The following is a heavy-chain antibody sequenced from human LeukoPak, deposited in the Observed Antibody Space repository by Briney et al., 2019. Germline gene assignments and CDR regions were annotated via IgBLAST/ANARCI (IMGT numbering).Heavy chain of an antibody. CDR3: ARDLRYSSGWSASGIYV. D-gene: IGHD6-19*01. CDR2: SSTYNGNT. V-gene: IGHV1-18*01. CDR1: GYTFTSHG. Sequence: ASGTLSCTAAGYTFTSHGISWVRQAPGQGLEWMGWSSTYNGNTSCAQKIQARVCVTTDTSTSTAYMALRSLRSDDTAVYYCARDLRYSSGWSASGIYVQGKGITVTIAS. J-gene: IGHJ6*04.